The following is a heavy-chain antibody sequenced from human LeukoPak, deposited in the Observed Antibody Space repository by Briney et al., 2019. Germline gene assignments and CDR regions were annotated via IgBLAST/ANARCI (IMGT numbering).Heavy chain of an antibody. Sequence: PGRCLRLSCVASGFTFSSYGIHWVRQAPGKGLXWXXXXXXXGSNKYYADSVKGQFTXSRDNSKNTLYRQVNSLRAEDTAVYYCARDPGYCFNGVCPDDAFDIWGQGTMVTVSS. J-gene: IGHJ3*02. CDR1: GFTFSSYG. CDR3: ARDPGYCFNGVCPDDAFDI. CDR2: XXXXGSNK. D-gene: IGHD2-8*01. V-gene: IGHV3-33*01.